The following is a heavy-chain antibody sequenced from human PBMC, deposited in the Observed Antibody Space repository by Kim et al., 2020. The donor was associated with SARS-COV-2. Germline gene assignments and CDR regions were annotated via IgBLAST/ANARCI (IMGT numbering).Heavy chain of an antibody. V-gene: IGHV3-30*03. CDR1: GFIFNNYG. J-gene: IGHJ3*02. CDR3: YVVAADAFDI. Sequence: GGSLRLSCAASGFIFNNYGMHWVRQAPGKGLEWVAVLSYDGSIKYYADSVKGRFTISRDNSKNTLYLQMNVLKTDDTAVYYCYVVAADAFDIWGQGTMVTVSS. CDR2: LSYDGSIK. D-gene: IGHD2-15*01.